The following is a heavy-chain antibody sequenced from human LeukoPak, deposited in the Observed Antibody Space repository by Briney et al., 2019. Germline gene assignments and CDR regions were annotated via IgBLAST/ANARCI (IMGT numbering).Heavy chain of an antibody. CDR1: GFTFDDYA. J-gene: IGHJ4*02. V-gene: IGHV3-43D*03. CDR3: AKDGRVSGSPYGSGSYYNLPSNFDY. D-gene: IGHD3-10*01. CDR2: ISWDGGST. Sequence: PGGSLRLSCAASGFTFDDYAMHWVRQAPGKGLEWVSLISWDGGSTCYADSVKGRFTISRDNSKNSLYLQMNSLRAEDTALYYCAKDGRVSGSPYGSGSYYNLPSNFDYWGQGTLVTVSS.